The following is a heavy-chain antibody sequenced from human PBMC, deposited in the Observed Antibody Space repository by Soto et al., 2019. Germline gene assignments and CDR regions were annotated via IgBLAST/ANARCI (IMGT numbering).Heavy chain of an antibody. Sequence: GGSLRLSCAASGFTFDNYAMHWVRQAPGKGLEWVSGISWNSGSVGYADSVKGRFTISRDNAKNSLYLQMHSLRDEDTALYYCAKGPYSYGSGSYGGLDCWGQGTLVTVS. J-gene: IGHJ4*02. CDR3: AKGPYSYGSGSYGGLDC. V-gene: IGHV3-9*01. CDR1: GFTFDNYA. D-gene: IGHD3-10*01. CDR2: ISWNSGSV.